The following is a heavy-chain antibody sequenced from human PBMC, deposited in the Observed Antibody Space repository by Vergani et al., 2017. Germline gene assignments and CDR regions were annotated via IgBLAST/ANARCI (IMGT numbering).Heavy chain of an antibody. J-gene: IGHJ4*02. CDR2: IQFDGSNQ. D-gene: IGHD3-16*01. CDR3: AKHFRGWGIDY. V-gene: IGHV3-30*02. CDR1: GFTLSNYD. Sequence: QVQLVESGGGVVQRGGSLRLSCATSGFTLSNYDMQWIRQGPGKGLEFVAFIQFDGSNQYYADSVKGRFTLSRDFSKNTLYLQMNSLRTDDTATYYCAKHFRGWGIDYWGQGTQVTVS.